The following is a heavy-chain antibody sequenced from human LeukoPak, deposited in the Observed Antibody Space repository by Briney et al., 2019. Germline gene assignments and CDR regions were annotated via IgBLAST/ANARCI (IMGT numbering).Heavy chain of an antibody. CDR1: GFTFSSYS. CDR2: ISSSSSYI. Sequence: PGGSLRLSCAASGFTFSSYSMNWVRQAPGKGLEWVSSISSSSSYIYYADSVKGRFTISRDNAKNSLYLQMNSLRVEDTAVYYCARDSLRAVAGQNDGYWGQGTLVTVSS. D-gene: IGHD6-19*01. V-gene: IGHV3-21*01. CDR3: ARDSLRAVAGQNDGY. J-gene: IGHJ4*02.